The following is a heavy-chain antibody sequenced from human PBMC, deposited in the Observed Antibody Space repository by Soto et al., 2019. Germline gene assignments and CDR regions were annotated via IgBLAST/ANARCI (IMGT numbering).Heavy chain of an antibody. V-gene: IGHV3-9*01. J-gene: IGHJ4*02. CDR1: GFTFDDNA. Sequence: GGSLRLSCAVSGFTFDDNAMHWVRQAPEKGLEWVSGINWKSDIGYADSVKGRFTISRDNAKNSLYLQMNSLRAEDTAVYYCARDPSGYFDYWGQGTLVTVSS. CDR2: INWKSDI. CDR3: ARDPSGYFDY. D-gene: IGHD2-15*01.